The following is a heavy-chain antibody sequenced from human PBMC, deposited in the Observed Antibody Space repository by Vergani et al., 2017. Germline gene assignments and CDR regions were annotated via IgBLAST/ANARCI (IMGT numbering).Heavy chain of an antibody. D-gene: IGHD4-23*01. CDR1: GASINNDFYY. CDR2: IYVSGIT. CDR3: ASDNKQLRPRAFDL. Sequence: QVQLQESGPGLVKPSQTLSLTCTVSGASINNDFYYWHWIRQPAGKGLEWSGRIYVSGITDYNSSLQSRVSMSVDTSKNQFSLTLTSVTAADTAVYYCASDNKQLRPRAFDLWVQGTMVTVSS. V-gene: IGHV4-61*02. J-gene: IGHJ3*01.